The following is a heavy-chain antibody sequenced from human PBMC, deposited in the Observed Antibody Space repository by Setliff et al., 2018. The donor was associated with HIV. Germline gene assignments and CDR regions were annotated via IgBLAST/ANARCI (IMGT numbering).Heavy chain of an antibody. CDR2: ISSSDTTI. D-gene: IGHD3-9*01. CDR1: GFTFSSYS. J-gene: IGHJ6*03. Sequence: PGGSLRLSCAASGFTFSSYSMNWVRQTPGKGLEWVSYISSSDTTIYYADSVKGRFTISRDNAKNSLYLLMNSLRAEDTAVYYCARDSSRGYLDWLSLKYYYSYYIDVWGKGTTVTVSS. CDR3: ARDSSRGYLDWLSLKYYYSYYIDV. V-gene: IGHV3-48*01.